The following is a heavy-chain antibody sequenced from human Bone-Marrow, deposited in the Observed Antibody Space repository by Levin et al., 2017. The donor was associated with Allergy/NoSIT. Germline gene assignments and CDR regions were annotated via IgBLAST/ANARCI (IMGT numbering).Heavy chain of an antibody. CDR3: ARPFFTHCTTGVCPKVDV. CDR2: MNPHSGSA. J-gene: IGHJ6*02. Sequence: GESLKISCKTSGYTFTNYDINWVRQATGQGLEWMGWMNPHSGSAGYAQKFQGRVTMTRDTSINTAYMELSSLTSEDTAVYYCARPFFTHCTTGVCPKVDVWGQGTTVTVSS. D-gene: IGHD2-8*01. V-gene: IGHV1-8*01. CDR1: GYTFTNYD.